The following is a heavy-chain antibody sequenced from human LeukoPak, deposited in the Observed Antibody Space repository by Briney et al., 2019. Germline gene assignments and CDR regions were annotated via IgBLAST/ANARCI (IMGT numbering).Heavy chain of an antibody. CDR1: GFTFDDYA. J-gene: IGHJ4*02. CDR2: ISWNSGSI. CDR3: VREFDC. Sequence: PGRSLRLSCAASGFTFDDYAMHWVRQAPGKGLEWVSGISWNSGSIGYADSVKGRFTISRDNAKNSLYLQMNSLRAEDTAVYFCVREFDCWGQGALVTVSS. V-gene: IGHV3-9*01.